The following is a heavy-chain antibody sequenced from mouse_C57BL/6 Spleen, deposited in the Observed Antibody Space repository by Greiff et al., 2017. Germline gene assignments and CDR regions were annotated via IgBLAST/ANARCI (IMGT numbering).Heavy chain of an antibody. Sequence: EVQLQQSGPELVKPGASVKIPCTASGYKFTDYNMDWVKQSHGKSLEWIGDINPNNGGTIYNQKFKGKATLTVDKSSSTAYMEPRSLTSEDTAVYYCARAGSSWDYWGQGTTLTVSS. CDR3: ARAGSSWDY. CDR1: GYKFTDYN. CDR2: INPNNGGT. D-gene: IGHD1-1*01. V-gene: IGHV1-18*01. J-gene: IGHJ2*01.